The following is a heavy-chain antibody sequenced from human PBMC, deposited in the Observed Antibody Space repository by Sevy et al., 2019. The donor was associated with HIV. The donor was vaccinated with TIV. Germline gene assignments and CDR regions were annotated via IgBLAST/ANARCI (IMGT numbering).Heavy chain of an antibody. D-gene: IGHD3-22*01. CDR2: IIGRGDST. J-gene: IGHJ6*02. V-gene: IGHV3-23*01. Sequence: GGSLRLSCAASGFTFSSYVMSWVRQAPGGGLEWVSGIIGRGDSTYYADSVKGRFTISRDNSKNTLYLQMNSLRAEDSSVYFCARVSSIYYDRGYFYAMDVWGQGTTVTVSS. CDR1: GFTFSSYV. CDR3: ARVSSIYYDRGYFYAMDV.